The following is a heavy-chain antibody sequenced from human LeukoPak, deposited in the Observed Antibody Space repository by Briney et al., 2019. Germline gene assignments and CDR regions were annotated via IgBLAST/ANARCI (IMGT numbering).Heavy chain of an antibody. Sequence: PGGSLTLFCAASGFTFNSYSINWVRQAPGKGLEWVSFISSSSNYIFYADSVKGRFTISRDNAKNSLYLQMNSLRAEDTAVYYCARGGCTSASCYLFDYWGQGTLVTVSS. V-gene: IGHV3-21*01. CDR1: GFTFNSYS. J-gene: IGHJ4*02. CDR3: ARGGCTSASCYLFDY. D-gene: IGHD2-8*02. CDR2: ISSSSNYI.